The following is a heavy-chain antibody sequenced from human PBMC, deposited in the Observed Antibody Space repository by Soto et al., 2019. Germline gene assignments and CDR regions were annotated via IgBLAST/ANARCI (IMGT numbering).Heavy chain of an antibody. Sequence: QVQLQESGPGLVKPSQTLSLTCTVSGGSIANYEYYWTWIRQPPGKGLEWVGYIYYSGRTNYNPSLNSRLTISLDTSKNRFSLRLTSVSAADTAMYYCARDRSNSPDYFDFWGQGTLVTVSS. CDR1: GGSIANYEYY. CDR2: IYYSGRT. CDR3: ARDRSNSPDYFDF. D-gene: IGHD6-6*01. V-gene: IGHV4-30-4*01. J-gene: IGHJ4*02.